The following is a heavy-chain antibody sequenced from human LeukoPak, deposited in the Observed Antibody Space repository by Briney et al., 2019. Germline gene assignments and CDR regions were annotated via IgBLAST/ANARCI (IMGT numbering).Heavy chain of an antibody. CDR3: ARLGDSSGYYAFDY. Sequence: PSETLSLTYTVSGGSISSYYWSWIRQPPGKGLEWIGYIYYSGSTNYNPSLKSRVTISVDKSKNHFSLKLSSVTAADTAVYYCARLGDSSGYYAFDYWGQGTLVTVSS. CDR2: IYYSGST. D-gene: IGHD3-22*01. J-gene: IGHJ4*02. V-gene: IGHV4-59*12. CDR1: GGSISSYY.